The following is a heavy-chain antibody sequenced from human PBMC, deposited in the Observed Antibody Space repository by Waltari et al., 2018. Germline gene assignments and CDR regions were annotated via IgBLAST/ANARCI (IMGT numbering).Heavy chain of an antibody. CDR1: GFTFNNYA. J-gene: IGHJ5*02. CDR2: LTGGAEGA. CDR3: ARGRASGLVDWFDP. D-gene: IGHD6-6*01. Sequence: EVQLLESGGGLVQPGGSLRLSCAASGFTFNNYAMMWVRQAPGKGLELIASLTGGAEGAYYADSVRGRFTISRDNSQNTLFLQMSGLRVDDSGTYYCARGRASGLVDWFDPWGRGTLVTVSS. V-gene: IGHV3-23*01.